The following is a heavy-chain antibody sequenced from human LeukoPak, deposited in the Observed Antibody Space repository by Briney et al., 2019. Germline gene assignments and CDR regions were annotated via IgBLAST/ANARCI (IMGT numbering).Heavy chain of an antibody. CDR1: GFTFSSYG. CDR2: IWYDGSNK. J-gene: IGHJ4*02. D-gene: IGHD3-22*01. Sequence: PGGSLRLSCAASGFTFSSYGMHWVRQAPGKGLEWVAVIWYDGSNKYYADSVKGRFTISRDNSKNTLYLQMNSLRAEDTAVYYCARGGGYYYYDSAFDYWGXGTLVTVSS. CDR3: ARGGGYYYYDSAFDY. V-gene: IGHV3-33*01.